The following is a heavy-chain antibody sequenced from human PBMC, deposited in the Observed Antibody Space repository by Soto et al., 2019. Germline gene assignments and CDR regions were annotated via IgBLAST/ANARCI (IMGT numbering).Heavy chain of an antibody. J-gene: IGHJ3*02. CDR3: ARDQVDLIVVVKIDAFDI. Sequence: GGSLRLSCAASGFTFSSYAMSWVRQAPGKGLEWVSAISDSGGDTYYVDSVKGRFTISRDNSENTLYLQMNSLRAEDTAVYYCARDQVDLIVVVKIDAFDIWGQGTTVTVSS. CDR1: GFTFSSYA. D-gene: IGHD3-22*01. V-gene: IGHV3-23*01. CDR2: ISDSGGDT.